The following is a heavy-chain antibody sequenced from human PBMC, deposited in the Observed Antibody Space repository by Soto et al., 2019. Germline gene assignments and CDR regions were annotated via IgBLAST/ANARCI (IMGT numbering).Heavy chain of an antibody. CDR3: AKDGGGGGPDY. Sequence: GGSLRLSCAASGFTFSSYGMHWVRQAPGKGLEWVAVISYDGSNKYYADSVKGRFTISRDNSKNTLYLQMNSLRAEDTAVYYCAKDGGGGGPDYWGQGTLVTVSS. D-gene: IGHD3-16*01. CDR1: GFTFSSYG. CDR2: ISYDGSNK. J-gene: IGHJ4*02. V-gene: IGHV3-30*18.